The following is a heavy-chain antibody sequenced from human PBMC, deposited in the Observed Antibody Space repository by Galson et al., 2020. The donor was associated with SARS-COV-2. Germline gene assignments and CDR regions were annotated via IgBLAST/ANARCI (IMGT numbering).Heavy chain of an antibody. CDR1: GGSFSGYY. V-gene: IGHV4-34*01. CDR2: INHSGST. J-gene: IGHJ3*02. CDR3: ARGRNNYYDSSSVFDI. Sequence: SQASETLSLTCAVYGGSFSGYYWSWIRQPPGKGLEWIGEINHSGSTNYNPSLKSRVTISVDTSKNQFSLKLSSVTAADTAVYYCARGRNNYYDSSSVFDIWGQGTMVTVSS. D-gene: IGHD3-22*01.